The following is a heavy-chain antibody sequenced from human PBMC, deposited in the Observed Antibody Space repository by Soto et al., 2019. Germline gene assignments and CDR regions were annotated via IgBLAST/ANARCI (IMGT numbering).Heavy chain of an antibody. J-gene: IGHJ5*02. CDR2: INHSGST. Sequence: SETLSLTCDVYGGSFSRYYWNWIRQPPGKGLEWLGEINHSGSTNYNPSLESRVTISLDTSKTQFSLKLTSVTAADTAVYYCARGEGRLVGTWFDTWGQGTLVTV. D-gene: IGHD5-12*01. V-gene: IGHV4-34*01. CDR3: ARGEGRLVGTWFDT. CDR1: GGSFSRYY.